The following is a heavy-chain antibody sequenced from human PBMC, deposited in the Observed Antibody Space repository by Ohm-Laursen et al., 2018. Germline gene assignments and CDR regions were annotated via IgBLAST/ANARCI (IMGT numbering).Heavy chain of an antibody. J-gene: IGHJ4*02. CDR3: GKALGVYSTRGIDY. CDR1: GFIFNKYA. D-gene: IGHD6-13*01. Sequence: SLRLSCAASGFIFNKYAMSWVRQAPGKGLEWVSTISGSGSNTYYADSVKGRFTISRDDSKNTLYLQMNSLRAEDTAVYYCGKALGVYSTRGIDYWGQGTLVTVSS. CDR2: ISGSGSNT. V-gene: IGHV3-23*01.